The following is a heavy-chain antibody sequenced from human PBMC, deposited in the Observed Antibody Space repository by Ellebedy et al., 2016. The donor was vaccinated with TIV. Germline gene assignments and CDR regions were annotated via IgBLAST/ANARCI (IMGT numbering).Heavy chain of an antibody. CDR1: GGTFSSYA. V-gene: IGHV1-69*13. CDR2: IIPIFGTA. J-gene: IGHJ5*02. Sequence: SVKVSXXASGGTFSSYAISWVRQAPGQGLEWMGGIIPIFGTANYAQKFQGRVTITADESTSTAYMELSSLRSEDTAVYYCARGNTVANGVGWFNPWGQGTLVTVSS. D-gene: IGHD4-23*01. CDR3: ARGNTVANGVGWFNP.